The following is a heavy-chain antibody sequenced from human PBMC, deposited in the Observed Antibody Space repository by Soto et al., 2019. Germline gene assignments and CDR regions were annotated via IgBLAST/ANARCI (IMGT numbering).Heavy chain of an antibody. CDR1: GFTFSSYG. V-gene: IGHV3-30*18. D-gene: IGHD4-17*01. Sequence: PGGSLRLSCAASGFTFSSYGMHWVRQAPGKGLEWVAVISYDGSNKYYADSVKGRFTISRDNSKNTLYLQMNSLRAEDTAVYYCAKVDSPFLGTYGDYGFLYFDYWGQGTLVTVSS. CDR3: AKVDSPFLGTYGDYGFLYFDY. J-gene: IGHJ4*02. CDR2: ISYDGSNK.